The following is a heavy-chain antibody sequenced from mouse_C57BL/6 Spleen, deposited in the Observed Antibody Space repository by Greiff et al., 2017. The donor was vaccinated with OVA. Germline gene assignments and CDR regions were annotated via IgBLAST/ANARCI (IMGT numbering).Heavy chain of an antibody. D-gene: IGHD1-3*01. J-gene: IGHJ2*01. CDR1: GYTFTSYW. CDR3: ARGEVKGKGFDY. V-gene: IGHV1-64*01. CDR2: IHPNSGST. Sequence: QVQLKQSGAELVKPGASVKLSCKASGYTFTSYWMHWVKQRPGQGLEWIGMIHPNSGSTNYNEKFKSKATLTVDKSSSTAYMQLSSLTSEDSAVYYCARGEVKGKGFDYWGQGTTLTVSS.